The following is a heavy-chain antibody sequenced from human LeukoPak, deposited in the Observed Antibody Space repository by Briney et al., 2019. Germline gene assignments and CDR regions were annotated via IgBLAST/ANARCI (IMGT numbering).Heavy chain of an antibody. V-gene: IGHV3-30*18. J-gene: IGHJ4*02. CDR2: ISYDGSNK. CDR1: GFTFSSYG. D-gene: IGHD6-13*01. Sequence: GGSLRLSCAASGFTFSSYGMHWVRQAPGKGLEWVAVISYDGSNKYYADSVKGRFTISRDNSKNTLYLQMNSLRAEDTAVYYCANNGGAAAIDYWGRGTLVTVSS. CDR3: ANNGGAAAIDY.